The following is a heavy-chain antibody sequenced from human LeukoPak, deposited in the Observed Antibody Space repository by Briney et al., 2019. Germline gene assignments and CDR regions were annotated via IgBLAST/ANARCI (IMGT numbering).Heavy chain of an antibody. D-gene: IGHD4-17*01. CDR3: ARYGDFVEGFDY. CDR2: IYHSGST. J-gene: IGHJ4*02. Sequence: PSETLSLTCAVSGYSISSGYYWGWIRQPPGKGLEWIGSIYHSGSTYYNPSLKSRVTISVDTSKNQFSLKLGSVTAADTAVYYCARYGDFVEGFDYWGQGTLVTVSS. V-gene: IGHV4-38-2*01. CDR1: GYSISSGYY.